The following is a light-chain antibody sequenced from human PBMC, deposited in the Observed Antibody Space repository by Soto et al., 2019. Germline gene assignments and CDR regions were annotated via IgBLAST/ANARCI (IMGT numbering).Light chain of an antibody. V-gene: IGLV7-43*01. Sequence: QTVVTQEPSLTVSPGGTGTLTCASSTGAVTSGHYPHWFQQKPGQATRALIHSTSNKHSWTPARISGSLLGGKAALTLSGVQPEDEADYYCLLYYGGFWVFGGGTKLTVL. J-gene: IGLJ3*02. CDR1: TGAVTSGHY. CDR2: STS. CDR3: LLYYGGFWV.